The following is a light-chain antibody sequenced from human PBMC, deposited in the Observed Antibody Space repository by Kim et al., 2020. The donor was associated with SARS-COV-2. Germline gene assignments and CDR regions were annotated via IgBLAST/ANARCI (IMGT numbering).Light chain of an antibody. J-gene: IGLJ3*02. Sequence: QAGLTQPTSVSKDLRQTATLTCTGNNNNVGNGGAVWLQQHQGHPPKVLFFRNNNRPSGISERLSTSRSGNTASLTITGLQAEDEADYYCSAWDSSREAWLFGGGTQLTVL. CDR3: SAWDSSREAWL. CDR2: RNN. CDR1: NNNVGNGG. V-gene: IGLV10-54*01.